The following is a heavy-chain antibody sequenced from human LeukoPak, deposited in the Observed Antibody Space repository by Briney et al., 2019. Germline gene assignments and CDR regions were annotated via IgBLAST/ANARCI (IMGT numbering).Heavy chain of an antibody. Sequence: SETLSLTCTVSGGSISSGGYYWSWIRQPAGKGLEWIGRIYTSGSTNYNPSLKSRVTMSVDTSKNQFSLKLSSVTAADTAVYYCARDLGYYYDSSGYYGGDNWFDPWGQGTLVTVSS. V-gene: IGHV4-61*02. CDR2: IYTSGST. CDR3: ARDLGYYYDSSGYYGGDNWFDP. D-gene: IGHD3-22*01. CDR1: GGSISSGGYY. J-gene: IGHJ5*02.